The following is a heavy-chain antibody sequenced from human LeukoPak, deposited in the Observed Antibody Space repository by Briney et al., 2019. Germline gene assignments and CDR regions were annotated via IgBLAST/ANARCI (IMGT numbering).Heavy chain of an antibody. Sequence: PGGSLRLSCTASGFPFSSYHMNWVRQDPGKGLEWVSFISSSSNYIYYADSVKGRFTISRDNAKNSLYLQMNSLRAEDTAVYYCARVRDGLGEYWGQGTLVTVSS. CDR2: ISSSSNYI. D-gene: IGHD3-16*01. CDR3: ARVRDGLGEY. J-gene: IGHJ4*02. CDR1: GFPFSSYH. V-gene: IGHV3-21*06.